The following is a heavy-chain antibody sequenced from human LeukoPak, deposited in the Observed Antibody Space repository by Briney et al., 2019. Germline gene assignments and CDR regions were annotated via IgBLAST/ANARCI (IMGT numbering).Heavy chain of an antibody. V-gene: IGHV4-34*01. D-gene: IGHD6-13*01. CDR2: INHSGGT. CDR3: ARVHQQLAPLVDY. Sequence: SETLSLTCTVYPGSLSGYYWGWIRQPPGKGLEWIGEINHSGGTNYNPSLKSRVTLAIDTSKNHFSLRLNSVTAADTAVYYCARVHQQLAPLVDYWGQGTLVTVSS. CDR1: PGSLSGYY. J-gene: IGHJ4*02.